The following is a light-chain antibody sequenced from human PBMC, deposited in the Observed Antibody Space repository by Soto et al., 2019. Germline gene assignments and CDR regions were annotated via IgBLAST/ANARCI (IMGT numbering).Light chain of an antibody. Sequence: QSVLTQPASVSGSPGQSITISCAGSSSDVGGYKYVSWYQQYPGKAPKLIIFDVSDRPSGVSNRFSGSKSGNTASLTISGLQAGDEADYYCSSFTTSSTVLFGGGTKVTVL. CDR1: SSDVGGYKY. CDR2: DVS. V-gene: IGLV2-14*01. CDR3: SSFTTSSTVL. J-gene: IGLJ2*01.